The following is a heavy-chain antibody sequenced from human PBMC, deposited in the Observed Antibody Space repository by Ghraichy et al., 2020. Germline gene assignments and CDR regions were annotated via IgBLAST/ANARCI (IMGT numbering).Heavy chain of an antibody. Sequence: GALRLSCAASGFTFSTYAMTWVRQAPGKGLEWVSTMSSTNGRTYYADSVTGRVSISRDNSKYMLWLQMDSLRAEDTAPYYCSKDRGVSIAPGVNSVDVSGNWSTVVVYS. J-gene: IGHJ6*04. CDR3: SKDRGVSIAPGVNSVDV. CDR2: MSSTNGRT. CDR1: GFTFSTYA. D-gene: IGHD6-6*01. V-gene: IGHV3-23*01.